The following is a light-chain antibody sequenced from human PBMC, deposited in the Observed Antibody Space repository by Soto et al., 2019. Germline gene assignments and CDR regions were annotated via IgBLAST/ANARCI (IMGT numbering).Light chain of an antibody. CDR3: SPYTSSSTPVYV. J-gene: IGLJ1*01. CDR2: DVS. CDR1: SSDVGGYNY. Sequence: QSVLTQPASVSGSPGQSITISCTGTSSDVGGYNYVSWYQQHPGKAPKLMIYDVSNRPSGVSNRFSGSKSGNTASLTISGLQAEDEADDYCSPYTSSSTPVYVFGTGTKVTVL. V-gene: IGLV2-14*01.